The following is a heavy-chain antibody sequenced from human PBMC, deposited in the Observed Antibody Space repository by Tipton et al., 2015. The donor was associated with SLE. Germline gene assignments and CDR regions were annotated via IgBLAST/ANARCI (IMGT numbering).Heavy chain of an antibody. J-gene: IGHJ5*02. Sequence: TLSLTCTVSGDSVKSRYWIWVRQPAGRGLEWLAYRFHDGNINYNPPLKTRLTMSVDTSRDQFSLTLNSVTAADTGIYYCARGPCGGNCYGNWFDPWGQGTLVTVSS. CDR2: RFHDGNI. D-gene: IGHD2-21*01. CDR1: GDSVKSRY. CDR3: ARGPCGGNCYGNWFDP. V-gene: IGHV4-59*02.